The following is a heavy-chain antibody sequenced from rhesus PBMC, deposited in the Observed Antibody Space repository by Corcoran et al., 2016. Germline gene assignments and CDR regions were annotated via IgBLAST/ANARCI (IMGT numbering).Heavy chain of an antibody. CDR1: GGSFSSYW. V-gene: IGHV4-80*01. J-gene: IGHJ3*01. Sequence: QVQLQESGPGLVKPSETLSLTCAVSGGSFSSYWWSWIRQPPGKGLEWIGEIHANSGTTNYTPSLRSRVTISKGASKSQFSLKLSSVTAADSAVYYCARGLRVQPFWGQGLRVTVSS. D-gene: IGHD2-15*01. CDR3: ARGLRVQPF. CDR2: IHANSGTT.